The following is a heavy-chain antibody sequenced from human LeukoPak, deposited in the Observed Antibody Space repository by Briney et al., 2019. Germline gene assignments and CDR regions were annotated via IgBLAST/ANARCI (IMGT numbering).Heavy chain of an antibody. Sequence: HPGRSLRLSCAASGFTFSSYAMHWVRQAPGKGLEWVAVISYDGSNKYYADSVKGRFTISRDNAKNSLYLQMNSLRAEDTAVYYCARDRWAARRGRPFDYWGQGTLVTVSS. CDR2: ISYDGSNK. D-gene: IGHD6-6*01. J-gene: IGHJ4*02. CDR3: ARDRWAARRGRPFDY. CDR1: GFTFSSYA. V-gene: IGHV3-30-3*01.